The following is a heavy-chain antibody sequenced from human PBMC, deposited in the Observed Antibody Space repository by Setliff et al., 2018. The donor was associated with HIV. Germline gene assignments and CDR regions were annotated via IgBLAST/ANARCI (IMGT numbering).Heavy chain of an antibody. V-gene: IGHV4-59*08. CDR3: ARHRVRDSWRGLGGTFDY. J-gene: IGHJ4*02. CDR2: IYSTGST. Sequence: SETLSLTCTVSGPSINIHYWSWIRQSPRKGFEWIGYIYSTGSTNYNPSLQSRVTISVDTSKNHFSLKLRSVTAADTAMYYCARHRVRDSWRGLGGTFDYWGQGTRVTVSS. D-gene: IGHD3-3*01. CDR1: GPSINIHY.